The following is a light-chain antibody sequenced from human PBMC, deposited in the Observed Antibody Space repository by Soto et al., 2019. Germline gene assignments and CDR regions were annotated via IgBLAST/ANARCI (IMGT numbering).Light chain of an antibody. CDR1: SSNMGSNT. CDR3: AAWDDRLNGYV. CDR2: NDN. J-gene: IGLJ1*01. V-gene: IGLV1-44*01. Sequence: QSVLTQPPSTSGTPGQRVTISCSGSSSNMGSNTVNWYQHLPGTAPKLLIYNDNQRPSGVPDRFSGSKSGTSASLAISGLRSEDEADYYCAAWDDRLNGYVFGTGTKLTVL.